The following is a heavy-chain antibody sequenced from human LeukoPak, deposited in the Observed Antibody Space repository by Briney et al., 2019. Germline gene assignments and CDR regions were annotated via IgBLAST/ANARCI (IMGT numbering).Heavy chain of an antibody. D-gene: IGHD3-22*01. J-gene: IGHJ4*02. CDR3: ARSRTVAYYYDSSGYYSFDY. CDR1: GFTFSGSA. CDR2: IRSKANSYAT. Sequence: PGGSLRLSCAASGFTFSGSAMHWVRQASGKGLEWVGRIRSKANSYATAYAASVKGRFTISRDDSKNTAYLQMNSLKTEDTAVYYCARSRTVAYYYDSSGYYSFDYWGQGTLVTVSS. V-gene: IGHV3-73*01.